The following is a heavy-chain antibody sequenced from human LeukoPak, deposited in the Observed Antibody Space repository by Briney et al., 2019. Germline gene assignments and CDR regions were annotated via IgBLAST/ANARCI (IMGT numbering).Heavy chain of an antibody. CDR1: GFTFSSYS. V-gene: IGHV3-21*01. CDR3: ARGSITMVRGVPKAANWFDP. Sequence: GGSLRLSCAASGFTFSSYSMNWVRQAPGKGLEWVSSITSSSSYIYYADSVKGRFTISRDNAKNSLYLQMNSLRAEDTAVYYCARGSITMVRGVPKAANWFDPWGQGTLVTVSS. CDR2: ITSSSSYI. J-gene: IGHJ5*02. D-gene: IGHD3-10*01.